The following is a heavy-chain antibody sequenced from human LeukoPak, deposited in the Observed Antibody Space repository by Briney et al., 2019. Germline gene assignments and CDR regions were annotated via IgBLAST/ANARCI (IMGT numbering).Heavy chain of an antibody. J-gene: IGHJ5*02. Sequence: GASVKVSCKASGYTFTGHYMHWVRQAPGQGLEWMGRINPNSGGTNYAQKFQGRVTMTRDTSISTAYMELSRLRSDDTAVYYCARRGAAGTTGSGWFDPWGQGTLVTVSS. CDR2: INPNSGGT. D-gene: IGHD6-13*01. CDR3: ARRGAAGTTGSGWFDP. V-gene: IGHV1-2*06. CDR1: GYTFTGHY.